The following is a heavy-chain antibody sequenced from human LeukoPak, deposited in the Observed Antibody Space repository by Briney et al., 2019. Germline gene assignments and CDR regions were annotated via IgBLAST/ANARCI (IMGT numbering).Heavy chain of an antibody. CDR1: GFNFGSYT. Sequence: GGSLRLSCAASGFNFGSYTMHWVRQAPGKGLEWVSSISSRSTFIHYADSIKGRFTISRDNSKSSLLLLMNSLRAEDTAVYYCVLSQANSITQFFDYWGQGALVTVSS. V-gene: IGHV3-21*01. J-gene: IGHJ4*02. D-gene: IGHD2/OR15-2a*01. CDR2: ISSRSTFI. CDR3: VLSQANSITQFFDY.